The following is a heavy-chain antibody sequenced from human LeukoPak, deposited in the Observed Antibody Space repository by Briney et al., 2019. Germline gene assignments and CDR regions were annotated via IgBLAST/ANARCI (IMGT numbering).Heavy chain of an antibody. Sequence: SETLSLTCAVYGGSFSGYYWSWVRQPPGKGLEWIGEINHSGSTNYNPSLKSRVTISVDTSKHQFSLKLSSVTAADTAVYYCARARDCSGGSCYSDWGQGTLVTVSS. CDR3: ARARDCSGGSCYSD. J-gene: IGHJ4*02. CDR2: INHSGST. CDR1: GGSFSGYY. D-gene: IGHD2-15*01. V-gene: IGHV4-34*01.